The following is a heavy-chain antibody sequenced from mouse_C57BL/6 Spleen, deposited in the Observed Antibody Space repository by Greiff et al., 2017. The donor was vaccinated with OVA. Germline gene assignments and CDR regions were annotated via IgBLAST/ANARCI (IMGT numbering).Heavy chain of an antibody. D-gene: IGHD1-1*01. J-gene: IGHJ4*01. V-gene: IGHV2-5*01. Sequence: QVQLQQSGPGLVQPSQSLSITCTVSGFSLTSYGVHWVRQSPGKGLEWLGVIWRGGSTDYNAAFMSRLSITKDNSKSHVFFKRNSLQADDTAIYYCAKKGPYGRSNNYARDYWGQGTSVTVAS. CDR2: IWRGGST. CDR1: GFSLTSYG. CDR3: AKKGPYGRSNNYARDY.